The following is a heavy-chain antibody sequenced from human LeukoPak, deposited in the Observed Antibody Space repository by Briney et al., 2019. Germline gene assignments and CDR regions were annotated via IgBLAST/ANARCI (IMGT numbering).Heavy chain of an antibody. D-gene: IGHD5-18*01. V-gene: IGHV3-23*01. J-gene: IGHJ4*02. CDR3: GKTTVGYSSGQKPAWPVDY. CDR1: GFTFGSHA. Sequence: GGSLRFSCEASGFTFGSHAMYWVRQAPGKGLEWVAGIFGSGGSPHYADSVKGRFTISRDNTRNTVYLQINSLRADDTAVYYCGKTTVGYSSGQKPAWPVDYWGQGTLVTVSS. CDR2: IFGSGGSP.